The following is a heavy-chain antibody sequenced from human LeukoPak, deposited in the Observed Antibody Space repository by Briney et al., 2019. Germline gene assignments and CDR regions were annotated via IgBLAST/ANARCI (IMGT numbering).Heavy chain of an antibody. Sequence: GGSLRLSCTASGFTFGDYAMSWVRQAPGKGLEWVGFIRSKAYGGTTEYAASVKGRFTISRDDSNTIAYLQMNSLKTEDTAVYYCSTQNYDSSGYYFRTRSFDYWGRGTLVTVSS. D-gene: IGHD3-22*01. CDR1: GFTFGDYA. CDR3: STQNYDSSGYYFRTRSFDY. V-gene: IGHV3-49*04. J-gene: IGHJ4*02. CDR2: IRSKAYGGTT.